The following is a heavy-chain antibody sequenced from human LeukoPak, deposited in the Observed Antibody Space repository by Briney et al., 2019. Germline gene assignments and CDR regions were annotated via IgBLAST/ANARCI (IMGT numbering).Heavy chain of an antibody. CDR1: GGTFSSYA. J-gene: IGHJ3*02. Sequence: ASVKVSCKASGGTFSSYAISWVRQAPGQGLEWIGGSIPIFGTANYAQKFQGRVTITTDESTSTAYMELSSLRSEDTAVYYCAREGGYCSSTSCYTSREVGAFDIWGQGTMVTVSS. CDR3: AREGGYCSSTSCYTSREVGAFDI. V-gene: IGHV1-69*05. CDR2: SIPIFGTA. D-gene: IGHD2-2*02.